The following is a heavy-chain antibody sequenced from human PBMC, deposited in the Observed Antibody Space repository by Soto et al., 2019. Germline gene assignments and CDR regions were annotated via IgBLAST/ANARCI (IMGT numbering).Heavy chain of an antibody. CDR1: GFTVSSNY. CDR2: IYSGGST. D-gene: IGHD6-13*01. V-gene: IGHV3-66*01. Sequence: EVQLVESGGGLVQPGGSLRLSCAASGFTVSSNYMSWVRQAPGKGLEWVSVIYSGGSTYYADSVKGRFTISRDNSKNTLYLHMNSLRAEDTAVYYCARGRGSSSWFSYYYYYMDVWGKGTTVTVSS. CDR3: ARGRGSSSWFSYYYYYMDV. J-gene: IGHJ6*03.